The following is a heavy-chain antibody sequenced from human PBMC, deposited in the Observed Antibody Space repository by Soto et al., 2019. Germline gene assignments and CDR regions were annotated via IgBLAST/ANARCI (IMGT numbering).Heavy chain of an antibody. CDR3: AREGGYCSSTSCQGIDY. Sequence: GASLTISCQASGYSFSSHWIAWVRQMPGKGLEWMGIIYPGDSDTRYSPSFQGQVTISADRSICTAYLHWSSLKASDTAMYYCAREGGYCSSTSCQGIDYWGQGTLVTVSS. V-gene: IGHV5-51*01. CDR2: IYPGDSDT. D-gene: IGHD2-2*01. CDR1: GYSFSSHW. J-gene: IGHJ4*02.